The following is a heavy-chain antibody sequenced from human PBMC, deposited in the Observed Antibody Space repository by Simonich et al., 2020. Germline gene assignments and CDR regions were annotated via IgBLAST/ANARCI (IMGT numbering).Heavy chain of an antibody. V-gene: IGHV4-39*07. CDR2: IYHSGST. D-gene: IGHD4-17*01. CDR1: GGSISSSSYY. CDR3: ARDRDGDYDY. Sequence: QLQLQESGPGLVEPSETLSLTCTVSGGSISSSSYYWGWIRQPPGKGLEWIGSIYHSGSTYYNPSLKSRVTISVDTSKNQFSLKLSSVTAADTAVYYCARDRDGDYDYWGQGTLVTVSS. J-gene: IGHJ4*02.